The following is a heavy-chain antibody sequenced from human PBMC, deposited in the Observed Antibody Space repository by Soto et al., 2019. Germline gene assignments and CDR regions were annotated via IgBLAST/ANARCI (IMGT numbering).Heavy chain of an antibody. D-gene: IGHD6-6*01. V-gene: IGHV2-5*01. CDR2: IYWNDDK. J-gene: IGHJ4*02. Sequence: SGPTLVKPTQTLTLTCTFSGFSLSTSGVGVGWIRQPPGKALEWLALIYWNDDKRYSPSLKGRLTITKDTSKNQVVLTMTNMDPMDTATYYCAHSEWGGLNIRSSTTQYSSSFNFDYWGQGTLVTVSS. CDR1: GFSLSTSGVG. CDR3: AHSEWGGLNIRSSTTQYSSSFNFDY.